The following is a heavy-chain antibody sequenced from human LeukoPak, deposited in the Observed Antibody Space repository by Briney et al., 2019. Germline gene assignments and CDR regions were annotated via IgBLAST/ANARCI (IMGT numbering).Heavy chain of an antibody. V-gene: IGHV4-30-4*01. CDR2: IYYSGST. D-gene: IGHD5-18*01. CDR1: GGSISSGDYY. Sequence: SETLSLTCTVSGGSISSGDYYWSWIRQPPGKGLEWIGYIYYSGSTYYNPSLKSRVTISVDTSKNQFSLKLSSVTAADTAVYYCARLRGYSYGWVDYWGQGTLVTVSS. J-gene: IGHJ4*02. CDR3: ARLRGYSYGWVDY.